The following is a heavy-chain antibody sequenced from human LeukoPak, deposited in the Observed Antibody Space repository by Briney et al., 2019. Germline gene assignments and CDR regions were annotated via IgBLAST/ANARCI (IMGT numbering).Heavy chain of an antibody. CDR1: GMTFSNHW. Sequence: GGSLRLSCAASGMTFSNHWMHWVRQAPGKGPVWVSLIKTDGRATIYADSVKGRFTISRDDGKSTLYLQMNSLRAEDTAIYYCTTGPSFGYEWWGQGTVVTVPS. J-gene: IGHJ4*02. CDR3: TTGPSFGYEW. CDR2: IKTDGRAT. V-gene: IGHV3-74*01. D-gene: IGHD3-22*01.